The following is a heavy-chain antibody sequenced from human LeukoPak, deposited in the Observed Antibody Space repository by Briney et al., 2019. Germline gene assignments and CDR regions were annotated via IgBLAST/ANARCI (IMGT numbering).Heavy chain of an antibody. CDR3: ARGFTIFGVVNDAFDI. J-gene: IGHJ3*02. CDR1: GFTVSSNY. Sequence: GGSLRLSCAASGFTVSSNYMSWVRQAPGKGLELVSVIYSGGSTYYADSVKGRFTISRDNAKNTVYLQMNSLRAEDTAVYYCARGFTIFGVVNDAFDIWGQGTMVTVSS. CDR2: IYSGGST. D-gene: IGHD3-3*01. V-gene: IGHV3-53*01.